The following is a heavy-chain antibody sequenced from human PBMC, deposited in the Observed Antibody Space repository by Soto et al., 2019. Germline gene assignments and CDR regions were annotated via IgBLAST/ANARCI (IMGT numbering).Heavy chain of an antibody. CDR3: VRRHVSATGIDWFDP. V-gene: IGHV1-3*01. J-gene: IGHJ5*02. CDR1: GYTFTRNG. Sequence: ASVKVSCKAFGYTFTRNGIHWVRQAPGQRLEWMGWINAANGDTKYSPKFQGRVTITRDTSASTAYMELSSLRSEDTAVYYCVRRHVSATGIDWFDPWGQGTLVTVSS. CDR2: INAANGDT. D-gene: IGHD6-13*01.